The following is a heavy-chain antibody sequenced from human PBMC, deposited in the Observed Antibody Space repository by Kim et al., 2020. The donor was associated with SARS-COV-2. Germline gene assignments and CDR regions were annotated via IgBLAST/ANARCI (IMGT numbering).Heavy chain of an antibody. CDR2: ISRNGGGT. J-gene: IGHJ6*03. CDR1: GFTFSSYA. V-gene: IGHV3-64*01. CDR3: AREAAAGLYYCYYYMDV. D-gene: IGHD6-13*01. Sequence: GGSLRLSCAASGFTFSSYAMHWVRQAPGKGLEYVSAISRNGGGTYYANSVKGRFTISRDNSKNTLYLQMGSLRAEDMAVYYCAREAAAGLYYCYYYMDV.